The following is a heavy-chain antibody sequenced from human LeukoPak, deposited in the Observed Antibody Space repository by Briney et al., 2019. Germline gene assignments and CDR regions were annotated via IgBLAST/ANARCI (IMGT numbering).Heavy chain of an antibody. CDR2: INLNNGAT. CDR1: GYTLTGYY. J-gene: IGHJ4*02. V-gene: IGHV1-2*02. CDR3: AGSLPDYGDYFLDY. D-gene: IGHD4-17*01. Sequence: ASVKVSCKASGYTLTGYYMHWVRQAPGRGLEWMGWINLNNGATNYAQRFQGRVTLTRDTSISTAYLELSGLTSDDTAVFYCAGSLPDYGDYFLDYWGQGTLVTVSS.